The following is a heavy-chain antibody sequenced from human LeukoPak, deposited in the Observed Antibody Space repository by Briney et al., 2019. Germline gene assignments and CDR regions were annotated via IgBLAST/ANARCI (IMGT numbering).Heavy chain of an antibody. D-gene: IGHD3-9*01. CDR2: IYYSGST. Sequence: PSETLSLTCTVSGGSISSSSYYWGWIRQPPGKGLEWIGSIYYSGSTCYNPSLKSRVTISVDTSKNQFSLKLSSVTAADTAVYYCARHLNYYYYMDVWGKGTTVTVSS. V-gene: IGHV4-39*01. CDR1: GGSISSSSYY. CDR3: ARHLNYYYYMDV. J-gene: IGHJ6*03.